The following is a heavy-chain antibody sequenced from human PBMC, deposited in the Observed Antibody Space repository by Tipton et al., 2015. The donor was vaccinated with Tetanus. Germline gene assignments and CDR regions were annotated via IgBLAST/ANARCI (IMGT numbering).Heavy chain of an antibody. V-gene: IGHV4-31*03. J-gene: IGHJ6*02. D-gene: IGHD1-1*01. CDR2: IYDRGSI. CDR1: GGSISSGGYY. CDR3: ARERYIHYGMDV. Sequence: TLSLTCIVSGGSISSGGYYWSWVPPHPGKGLEGIGYIYDRGSIYHNPSLKRRVSISIDTSKNQFSLKLSSVTAADTAVYYCARERYIHYGMDVWGQGTTVTVSS.